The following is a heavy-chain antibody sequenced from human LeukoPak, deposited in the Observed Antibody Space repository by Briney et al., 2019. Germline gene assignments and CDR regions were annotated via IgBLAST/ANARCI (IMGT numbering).Heavy chain of an antibody. Sequence: GGSLRLSCAASGFTFSSYEMNWVRQAPGKGLEWVSYISSSGSTIYYADSVKGRFTISRDNAKNSLYLQMNSLRAEDTAVYYCARVRRRDIVVVVGYFDYWGQGTLVTVSS. CDR3: ARVRRRDIVVVVGYFDY. D-gene: IGHD2-15*01. V-gene: IGHV3-48*03. J-gene: IGHJ4*02. CDR2: ISSSGSTI. CDR1: GFTFSSYE.